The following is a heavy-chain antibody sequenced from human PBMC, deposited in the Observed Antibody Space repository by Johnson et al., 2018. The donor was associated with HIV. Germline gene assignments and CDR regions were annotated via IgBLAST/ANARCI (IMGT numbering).Heavy chain of an antibody. CDR3: AKDRQNYWNPPFLAFDV. V-gene: IGHV3-30-3*01. D-gene: IGHD1-1*01. Sequence: VQLVESGGGVVQPGRSLRLSCAASGFTFSSYAMHWVRQAPGKGLEWVAVISYDGNNKYYADSVKGRFTISRDNSTNTLYLQMNSLRAVDTAVYYCAKDRQNYWNPPFLAFDVWGHGTLVTVSS. J-gene: IGHJ3*01. CDR2: ISYDGNNK. CDR1: GFTFSSYA.